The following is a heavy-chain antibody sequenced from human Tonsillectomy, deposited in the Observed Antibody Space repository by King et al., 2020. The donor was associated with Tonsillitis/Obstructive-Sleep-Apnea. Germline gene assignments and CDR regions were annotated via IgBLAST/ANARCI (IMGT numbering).Heavy chain of an antibody. J-gene: IGHJ6*03. CDR2: IYPGDSDT. CDR1: GFSFSTYW. CDR3: ARHGYSRSSFDYYYYMDV. V-gene: IGHV5-51*01. D-gene: IGHD6-6*01. Sequence: QLVQSGAEVKKPGESLNLSCKGSGFSFSTYWIGWVRQMPGKGLEWMGIIYPGDSDTRYSPSFQGQVTISADKSSRTAYLQWSSLKASDTAMYYCARHGYSRSSFDYYYYMDVWGKGTTVTVSS.